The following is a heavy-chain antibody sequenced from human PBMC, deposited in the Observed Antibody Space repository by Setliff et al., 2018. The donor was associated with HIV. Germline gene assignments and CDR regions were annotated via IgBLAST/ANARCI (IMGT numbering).Heavy chain of an antibody. J-gene: IGHJ3*02. CDR2: ISAYNGNT. CDR1: GYTFTHYA. Sequence: GASVKVSCKASGYTFTHYAISWVRQAPGQGLGYLGWISAYNGNTNYAQKVQGRITMTTDASTSTVDMELRSLTSDDTAVYYCARLASGGWPLEVFDIWGQGTMVTVSS. CDR3: ARLASGGWPLEVFDI. D-gene: IGHD2-15*01. V-gene: IGHV1-18*01.